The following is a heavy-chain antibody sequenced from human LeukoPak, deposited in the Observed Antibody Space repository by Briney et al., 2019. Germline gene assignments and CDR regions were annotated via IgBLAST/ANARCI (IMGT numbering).Heavy chain of an antibody. CDR3: ARTPYYDFWSGYYHFDY. J-gene: IGHJ4*02. V-gene: IGHV1-18*01. Sequence: GASVKDSCKASGYTFTNHGINWVRQAPGQGLAWMGWISSYNGNTNYAQNFQGRVTMTTVTSTSTAYMELRGLRSDDTAVYYCARTPYYDFWSGYYHFDYWAQGTLVTVSS. CDR1: GYTFTNHG. D-gene: IGHD3-3*01. CDR2: ISSYNGNT.